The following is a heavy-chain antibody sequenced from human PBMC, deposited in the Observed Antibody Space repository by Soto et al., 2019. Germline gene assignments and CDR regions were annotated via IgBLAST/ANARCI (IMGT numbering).Heavy chain of an antibody. Sequence: QVQLQESGPGLVKPSETLSLTCTVSGGSVSSGSYYWGWIRQPPGKGLEWIGYIYHSGSTNYNPSLMRRVTISVDTSKNQFSLSLTSVTATDTAVYYCARLSAAWFDPWGQGTLVTVAS. CDR1: GGSVSSGSYY. V-gene: IGHV4-61*01. CDR3: ARLSAAWFDP. D-gene: IGHD6-19*01. CDR2: IYHSGST. J-gene: IGHJ5*02.